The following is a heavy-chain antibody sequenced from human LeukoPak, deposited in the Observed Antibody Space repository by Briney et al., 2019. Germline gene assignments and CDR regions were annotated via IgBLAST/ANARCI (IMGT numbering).Heavy chain of an antibody. Sequence: PSETLSLTCTVSGGSISSYYWSWLRHPPGKGLEWIGYIYYSGSTNYNPSLKSRVTISVDTSKNQFSLKLSSVTAADTAVYYCARVVRAAARTGAFDIWGQGTMVTVSS. D-gene: IGHD6-13*01. CDR3: ARVVRAAARTGAFDI. V-gene: IGHV4-59*08. CDR2: IYYSGST. CDR1: GGSISSYY. J-gene: IGHJ3*02.